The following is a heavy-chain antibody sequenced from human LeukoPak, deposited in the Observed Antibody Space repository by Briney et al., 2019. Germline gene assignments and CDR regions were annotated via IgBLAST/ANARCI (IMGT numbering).Heavy chain of an antibody. CDR1: GFIVSTIY. CDR3: ARGRYSGYDSPFDY. J-gene: IGHJ4*02. V-gene: IGHV3-53*01. CDR2: IYTGGTT. D-gene: IGHD5-12*01. Sequence: GGSLRLSCAASGFIVSTIYMNWVRQAPGKGLEWVSVIYTGGTTFYAGSVKGRFTISRDNSKNTLYLQMNSLRAEDTAVYYCARGRYSGYDSPFDYWGQGTLVTVSS.